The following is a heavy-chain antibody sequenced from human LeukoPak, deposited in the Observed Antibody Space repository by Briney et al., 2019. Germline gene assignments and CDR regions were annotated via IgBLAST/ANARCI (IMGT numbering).Heavy chain of an antibody. CDR3: ARDHEQQLAYDY. Sequence: ASVKVSCKASGYTFTSYGISWVRQAPGQGLEWMGWISAYNGNTNYAQKPQGRVTMTTDTSTSTAYMELRSLRSDDTAVYYCARDHEQQLAYDYWGQGTLVTVSS. CDR2: ISAYNGNT. D-gene: IGHD6-13*01. V-gene: IGHV1-18*01. CDR1: GYTFTSYG. J-gene: IGHJ4*02.